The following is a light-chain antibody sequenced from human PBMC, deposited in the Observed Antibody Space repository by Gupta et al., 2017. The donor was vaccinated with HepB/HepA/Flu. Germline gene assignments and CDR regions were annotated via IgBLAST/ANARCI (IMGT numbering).Light chain of an antibody. CDR1: SSSIGSNT. J-gene: IGLJ2*01. Sequence: QSVLTQPPSAAGTPGRRVTIFCSGSSSSIGSNTVHWYQQHPGTAPKLLIYNNNQRPSGVPDRFSGSKSGTSASLAISDLQAEDETEYYCAAWDDSLNRQVFGGGTKLTVL. V-gene: IGLV1-44*01. CDR3: AAWDDSLNRQV. CDR2: NNN.